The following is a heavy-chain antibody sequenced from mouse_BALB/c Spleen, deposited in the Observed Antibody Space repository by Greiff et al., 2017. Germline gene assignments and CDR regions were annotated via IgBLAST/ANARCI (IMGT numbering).Heavy chain of an antibody. Sequence: VQLKESGAELVKPGASVKLSCTASGFNIKDTYMHWVKQRPEQGLEWIGRIDPANGNTKYDPKFQGKATITADTSSNTAYLQLSSLTSEDTAVYYCARAYYYGSSYRDYYAMDYWGQGTSVTVSS. D-gene: IGHD1-1*01. CDR3: ARAYYYGSSYRDYYAMDY. J-gene: IGHJ4*01. CDR2: IDPANGNT. V-gene: IGHV14-3*02. CDR1: GFNIKDTY.